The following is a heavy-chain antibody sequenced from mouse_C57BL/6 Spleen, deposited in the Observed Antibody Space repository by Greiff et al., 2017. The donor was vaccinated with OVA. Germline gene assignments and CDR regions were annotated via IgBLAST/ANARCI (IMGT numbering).Heavy chain of an antibody. J-gene: IGHJ2*01. CDR2: ISDGGSYT. CDR3: ARVRVGVDY. V-gene: IGHV5-4*03. Sequence: EVMLVESGGGLVKPGGSLKLSCAASGFTFSSYAMSWVRQTPEKRLEWVATISDGGSYTYYPDNVKGRFTISRDNAKNNLYLQMSHLKSEDTAMYYCARVRVGVDYWGQGTTLTVSS. D-gene: IGHD1-3*01. CDR1: GFTFSSYA.